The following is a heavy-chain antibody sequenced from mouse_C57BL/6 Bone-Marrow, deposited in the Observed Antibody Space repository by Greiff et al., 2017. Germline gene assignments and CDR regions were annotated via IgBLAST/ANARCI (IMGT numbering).Heavy chain of an antibody. V-gene: IGHV2-9*01. CDR1: GFSLTSYG. Sequence: VNVVESGPGLVAPSQSLSITCTVSGFSLTSYGVDWVRQPPGKGLEWLGVIWGGGSTTYNSALMSRLSIRKDNSKSQVFLKMNSLQTDDTAMYYCWIRRDAMDYWGQGTSVTVSS. J-gene: IGHJ4*01. CDR3: WIRRDAMDY. CDR2: IWGGGST. D-gene: IGHD2-2*01.